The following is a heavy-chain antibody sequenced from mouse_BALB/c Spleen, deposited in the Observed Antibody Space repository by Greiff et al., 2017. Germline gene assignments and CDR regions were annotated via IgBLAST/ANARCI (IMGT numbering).Heavy chain of an antibody. CDR1: GFTFSSYG. J-gene: IGHJ2*01. V-gene: IGHV5-6-3*01. Sequence: EVMLVESGGGLVQPGGSLKLSCAASGFTFSSYGMSWVRQTPDKRLELVATINSNGGSTYYPDSVKGRFTISRDNAKNTLYLQMSSLKSEDTAMYYCAREIDYWGQGTTLTVSS. CDR3: AREIDY. CDR2: INSNGGST.